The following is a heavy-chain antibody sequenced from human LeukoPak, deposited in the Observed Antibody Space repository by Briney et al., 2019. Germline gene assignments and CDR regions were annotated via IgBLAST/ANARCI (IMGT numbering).Heavy chain of an antibody. D-gene: IGHD4-17*01. CDR3: AREGAPYGGDAFDI. CDR1: GFSFSRYA. V-gene: IGHV3-21*01. Sequence: GGSLRLSCVASGFSFSRYAMSWVRQAPGKGLEWVSAISDDSRGKYYADSVKGRFTISRDNAKNSLYLQMNSLRAEDTAVYYCAREGAPYGGDAFDIWGQGTMVTVSS. J-gene: IGHJ3*02. CDR2: ISDDSRGK.